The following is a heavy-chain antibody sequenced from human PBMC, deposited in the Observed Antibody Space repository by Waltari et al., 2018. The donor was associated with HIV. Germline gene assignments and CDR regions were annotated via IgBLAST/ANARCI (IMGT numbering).Heavy chain of an antibody. V-gene: IGHV4-39*07. Sequence: QLQLQESGPGLVKPSETLSLTCTVSGGSISSSSYYWGWIRQPPGKGLEWIGSIYYSWSTYYNPSLKSQVTISVDTSKNQFSLKLSSVTAADTAVYYCARDHPLCSSTSCYTPGSWFDPWGQGTLVTVSS. CDR1: GGSISSSSYY. D-gene: IGHD2-2*02. J-gene: IGHJ5*02. CDR3: ARDHPLCSSTSCYTPGSWFDP. CDR2: IYYSWST.